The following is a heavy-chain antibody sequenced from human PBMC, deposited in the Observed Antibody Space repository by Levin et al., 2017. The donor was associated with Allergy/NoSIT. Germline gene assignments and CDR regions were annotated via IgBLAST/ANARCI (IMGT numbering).Heavy chain of an antibody. V-gene: IGHV3-49*04. CDR2: IRSKAYGGTT. D-gene: IGHD2-2*01. CDR3: TREGLVVPVAFDY. J-gene: IGHJ4*02. Sequence: QAGGSLRLSCTASGFTFGDYAMSWVRQAPGKGLEWVGFIRSKAYGGTTEYAASVKGRFTISRDDSKSIAYLQMNSLKTEDTAVYYCTREGLVVPVAFDYWGQGTLVTVSS. CDR1: GFTFGDYA.